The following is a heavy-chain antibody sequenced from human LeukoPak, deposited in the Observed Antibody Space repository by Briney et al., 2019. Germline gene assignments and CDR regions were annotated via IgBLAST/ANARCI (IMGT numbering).Heavy chain of an antibody. Sequence: PGGSLRLSCAASGFIFSNAWMSWVRQAPGKGLEWVGSIKSKTDGGTTDYAAPVKGRFTISRDDSKNTLYLQMNSLKTEDTAVYYCTTDSGYSSSWSARYYYYMDVWGKGTTVTVSS. D-gene: IGHD6-13*01. J-gene: IGHJ6*03. CDR1: GFIFSNAW. CDR2: IKSKTDGGTT. CDR3: TTDSGYSSSWSARYYYYMDV. V-gene: IGHV3-15*01.